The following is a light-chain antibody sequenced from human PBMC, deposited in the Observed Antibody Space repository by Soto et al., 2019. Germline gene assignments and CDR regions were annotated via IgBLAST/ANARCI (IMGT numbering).Light chain of an antibody. Sequence: QSALTQPPSASGSPGQSVTISCTGTSSDVGGYNYVSWYQQHPGKAHKLMIYEVSKRPSGVHDRFSGSKSGNTASLTVSGIQAEDEADYYCSSYAGSIYVFGTGTKVTVL. CDR3: SSYAGSIYV. CDR1: SSDVGGYNY. CDR2: EVS. J-gene: IGLJ1*01. V-gene: IGLV2-8*01.